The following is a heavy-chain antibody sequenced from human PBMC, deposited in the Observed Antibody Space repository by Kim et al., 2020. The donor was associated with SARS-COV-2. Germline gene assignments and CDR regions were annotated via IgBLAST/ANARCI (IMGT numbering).Heavy chain of an antibody. CDR1: GFTFSSYG. Sequence: GGSLRLSCAASGFTFSSYGMHWVRQAPGKGLEWVSVISYDGISKYYADSVKGRFTISRDKSKNTLYLQMNSLRAEDTAVYYCAKEHESYGSGSYYPDYWGQGTLVTVSS. V-gene: IGHV3-30*18. J-gene: IGHJ4*02. CDR2: ISYDGISK. CDR3: AKEHESYGSGSYYPDY. D-gene: IGHD3-10*01.